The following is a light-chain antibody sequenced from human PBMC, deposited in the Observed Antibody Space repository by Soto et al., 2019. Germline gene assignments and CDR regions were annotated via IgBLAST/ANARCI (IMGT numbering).Light chain of an antibody. V-gene: IGKV1-5*01. CDR1: QSFSSG. CDR3: QQMRT. Sequence: DIPMTQSPSTLSASVGDRVTITCRASQSFSSGLAWYQQKPGKAPKLLLCDGSDLQSEIPSRFSGSGSGTEFTLSISSLQPDDFATYYCQQMRTFGQGTKMEIK. CDR2: DGS. J-gene: IGKJ1*01.